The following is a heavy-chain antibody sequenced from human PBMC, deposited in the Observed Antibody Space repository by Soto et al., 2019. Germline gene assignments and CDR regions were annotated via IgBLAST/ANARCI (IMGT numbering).Heavy chain of an antibody. D-gene: IGHD2-2*02. CDR2: ISYDGSNK. J-gene: IGHJ4*02. Sequence: GGSLRLSCAASGFTFSSYAMHWVRQAPGKGLEWVAVISYDGSNKYYADSVKGRFTISRDNSKNTLYLQMNSLRAEDTAVYYCASSLGPAAIYYFDYWGQGTLVTVSS. CDR1: GFTFSSYA. CDR3: ASSLGPAAIYYFDY. V-gene: IGHV3-30-3*01.